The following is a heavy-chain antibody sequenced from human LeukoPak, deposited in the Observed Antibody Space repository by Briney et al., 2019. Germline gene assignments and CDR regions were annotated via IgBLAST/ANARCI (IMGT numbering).Heavy chain of an antibody. D-gene: IGHD2-15*01. Sequence: PGGSLRLSCAASGFTFSSYSMNWVRQAPGKGLEGVSSISSSGSFISYPDSVKGRFTISRYKAKNALFLQMNSLRAEDTAVYYCARVGCRGGSCSSRGDYYYGMDVWGQGNTVTVSS. V-gene: IGHV3-21*01. J-gene: IGHJ6*02. CDR1: GFTFSSYS. CDR3: ARVGCRGGSCSSRGDYYYGMDV. CDR2: ISSSGSFI.